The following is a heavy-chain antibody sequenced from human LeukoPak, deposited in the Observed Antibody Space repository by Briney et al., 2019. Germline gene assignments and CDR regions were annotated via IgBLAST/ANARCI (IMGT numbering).Heavy chain of an antibody. CDR2: IYPGDSDT. CDR1: GYSFTSYW. D-gene: IGHD3-22*01. J-gene: IGHJ4*02. CDR3: ARSSSSGYYYRRYFDY. Sequence: GESLKISCKGSGYSFTSYWIGWVRQMPGKGPEWMGIIYPGDSDTRYSPSFQGQVTISADKSISTAYLQWSSLKASDTAMYYCARSSSSGYYYRRYFDYWGQGTLVTVSS. V-gene: IGHV5-51*01.